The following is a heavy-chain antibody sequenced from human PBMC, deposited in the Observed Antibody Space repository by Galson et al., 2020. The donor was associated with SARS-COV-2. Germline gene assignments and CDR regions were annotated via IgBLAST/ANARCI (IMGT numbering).Heavy chain of an antibody. CDR1: GFTFSSYG. D-gene: IGHD3-10*01. CDR2: IWYDGSNK. CDR3: ARDHAFGELPVDY. J-gene: IGHJ4*02. V-gene: IGHV3-33*01. Sequence: SLKISCAASGFTFSSYGMHWVRQAPGKGLEWVAVIWYDGSNKYYADSVKGRFTISRDNSKNTLYLQMNSLRAEDTAVYYCARDHAFGELPVDYWGQGTLVTVSS.